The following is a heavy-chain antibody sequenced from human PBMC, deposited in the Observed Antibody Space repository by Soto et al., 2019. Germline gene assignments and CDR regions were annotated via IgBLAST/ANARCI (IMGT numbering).Heavy chain of an antibody. J-gene: IGHJ6*02. Sequence: SETLSLTCTVSGGSISSYYWSWIRQPPGKGLEWIGYIYYSGSTNYNPSLKSRVTISVDTSKNQFSLKLSSVTAADTAVYYCARGTHYDMLSGWSYYYYGMDFWGQGTTVPVSS. V-gene: IGHV4-59*01. CDR2: IYYSGST. CDR3: ARGTHYDMLSGWSYYYYGMDF. D-gene: IGHD3-9*01. CDR1: GGSISSYY.